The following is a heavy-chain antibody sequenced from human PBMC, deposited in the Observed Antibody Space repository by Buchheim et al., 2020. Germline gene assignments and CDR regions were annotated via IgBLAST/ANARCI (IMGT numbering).Heavy chain of an antibody. CDR2: ISSSSSYI. CDR1: GFTFSSYS. CDR3: ARDRQDIVVVVGSRYGMDV. V-gene: IGHV3-21*01. Sequence: EVQLVESGGGLVKPGGSLRLSCAASGFTFSSYSMNWVRQAPGKGLEWVSSISSSSSYIYYADSVKGRFTISRDNAKNSLYLQMNSLRAEDTAVYYCARDRQDIVVVVGSRYGMDVWGQGTT. J-gene: IGHJ6*02. D-gene: IGHD2-15*01.